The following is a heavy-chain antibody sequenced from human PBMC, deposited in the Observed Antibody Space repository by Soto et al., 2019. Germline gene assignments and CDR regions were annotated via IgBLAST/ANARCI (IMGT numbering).Heavy chain of an antibody. J-gene: IGHJ5*02. CDR2: IYDGDSA. CDR1: GDSISSYY. CDR3: GRAFYDTTGYSLDL. D-gene: IGHD3-22*01. V-gene: IGHV4-59*01. Sequence: SETLSLTCTVSGDSISSYYWSWIRQPPGKGLEWIGYIYDGDSANYNASLKSRVTISVDTSKKQFSLRLSSVTAADTAVYYCGRAFYDTTGYSLDLWGQGTLVTVSS.